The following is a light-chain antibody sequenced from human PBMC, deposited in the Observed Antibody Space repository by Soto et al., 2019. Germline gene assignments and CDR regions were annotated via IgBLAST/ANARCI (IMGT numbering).Light chain of an antibody. CDR3: SSYTSNSIVI. J-gene: IGLJ2*01. Sequence: QSALTQPASVSGSPGQSITISCTGTGSDVGDYNYVSWYQQHPGKAPKLMIYEVSHRLSGVSNRFSGSKSGYTASLTISGLQDEVEADYYCSSYTSNSIVIFGGGTKLTVL. V-gene: IGLV2-14*01. CDR1: GSDVGDYNY. CDR2: EVS.